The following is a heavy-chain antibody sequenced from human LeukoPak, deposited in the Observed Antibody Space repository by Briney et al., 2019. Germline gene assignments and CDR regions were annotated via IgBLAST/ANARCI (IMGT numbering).Heavy chain of an antibody. CDR3: ARVDERNQDAFDI. D-gene: IGHD1-14*01. CDR1: GGSISSGSYY. Sequence: SQTLSLTCTVSGGSISSGSYYWSWIWQPAGKGLEWIGRIYTSGSTNYNPSLKSRVTISVDTSKNQFSLKLSSVTAADTAVYYCARVDERNQDAFDIWGQGTMVTVSS. CDR2: IYTSGST. V-gene: IGHV4-61*02. J-gene: IGHJ3*02.